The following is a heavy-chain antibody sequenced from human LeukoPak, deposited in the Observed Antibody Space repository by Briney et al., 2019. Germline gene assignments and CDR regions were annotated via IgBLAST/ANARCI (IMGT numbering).Heavy chain of an antibody. V-gene: IGHV4-39*07. D-gene: IGHD2-21*01. CDR2: IYYSGST. CDR3: ARAIRGDPYYYYYYYMDV. J-gene: IGHJ6*03. Sequence: SETLSLTCTVSGGSISSSSYYWGWIRQPPGKGLEWIGSIYYSGSTYYNPSLKSRVTISVDTSKNQFSLKLSSVTAADTAVYYCARAIRGDPYYYYYYYMDVWGKGTTVTVSS. CDR1: GGSISSSSYY.